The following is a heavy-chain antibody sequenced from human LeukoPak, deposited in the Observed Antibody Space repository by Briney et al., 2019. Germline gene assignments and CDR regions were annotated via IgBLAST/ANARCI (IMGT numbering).Heavy chain of an antibody. D-gene: IGHD3-22*01. CDR1: GGSFSGYY. Sequence: SETLSLTCAVYGGSFSGYYWSWIRQPPGKGLEWIGYIYYSGSTYYNPSLKSRVTISVDTSKNQFSLKLSSVTAADTAVYYCAREETDYDSSGYYYVGRKFDYWGQGTLVTVSS. CDR2: IYYSGST. CDR3: AREETDYDSSGYYYVGRKFDY. J-gene: IGHJ4*02. V-gene: IGHV4-30-4*01.